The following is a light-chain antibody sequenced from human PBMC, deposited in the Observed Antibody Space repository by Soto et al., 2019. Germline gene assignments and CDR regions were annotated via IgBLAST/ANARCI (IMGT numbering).Light chain of an antibody. J-gene: IGKJ1*01. CDR2: GAS. V-gene: IGKV3-15*01. CDR3: QQYDKWPPWT. Sequence: EIGMTQSPATLSVTPGERATLSCRASQSVSSSLAWYQQRPGQAPRLLIYGASTRATGIPARFSGSGSGTEFTLTISSLQSEDFAVYYCQQYDKWPPWTFGQGTKVEI. CDR1: QSVSSS.